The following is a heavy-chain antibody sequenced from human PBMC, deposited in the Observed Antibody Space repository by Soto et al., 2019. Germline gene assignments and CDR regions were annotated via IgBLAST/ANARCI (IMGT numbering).Heavy chain of an antibody. J-gene: IGHJ4*02. V-gene: IGHV3-66*01. CDR3: ARDRDTNSWYYY. CDR1: RGTCGSYA. D-gene: IGHD6-13*01. Sequence: PGGSLRLSCAASRGTCGSYAVRWGRQAPGKGLEWVSLIHSGGSTYYADSVKGRFTISRDNSKNTLYLQMDSLRAEDTAVYYCARDRDTNSWYYYWGQGTLVTVSS. CDR2: IHSGGST.